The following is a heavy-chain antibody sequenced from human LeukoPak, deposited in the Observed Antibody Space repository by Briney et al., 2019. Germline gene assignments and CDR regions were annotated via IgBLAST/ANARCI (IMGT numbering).Heavy chain of an antibody. D-gene: IGHD6-19*01. V-gene: IGHV4-39*07. J-gene: IGHJ4*02. Sequence: SETLSLTCTVSGGSISSSSYYWGWIRQPPGKGLEWIGSIYYSGNTYYNPSLKSRVTISVDTSKNQFSLKLSSVTAADTAVYYCARVIAVAGTLDYWGQGTLATVSS. CDR2: IYYSGNT. CDR1: GGSISSSSYY. CDR3: ARVIAVAGTLDY.